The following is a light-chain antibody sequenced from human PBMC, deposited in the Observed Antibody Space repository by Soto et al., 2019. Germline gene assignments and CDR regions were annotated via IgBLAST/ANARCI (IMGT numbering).Light chain of an antibody. CDR1: QTISTW. Sequence: DIQMTQSPSTLSASVGRRVTITCRASQTISTWMSWYQHKPGKAPKLLVYDASTLQSGVASRFSGSGSGTEFTLIISGLQPDDSATYYCQQYTNTNNPWMVGRGTQVEIK. CDR2: DAS. J-gene: IGKJ2*01. CDR3: QQYTNTNNPWM. V-gene: IGKV1-5*01.